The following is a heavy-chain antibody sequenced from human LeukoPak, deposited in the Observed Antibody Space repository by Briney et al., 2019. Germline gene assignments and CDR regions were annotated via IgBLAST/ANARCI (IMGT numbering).Heavy chain of an antibody. CDR3: AGYPDRFLEWAYAFDI. CDR2: IIPIFGTA. J-gene: IGHJ3*02. V-gene: IGHV1-69*13. CDR1: GGTFSSYA. Sequence: SVKVSCKASGGTFSSYAISWVRQAPGQGLEWMGGIIPIFGTANYAQKSQGRVTITADESTSTAHMELSSLRSEDTAVYYCAGYPDRFLEWAYAFDIWGQGTMVTVSS. D-gene: IGHD3-3*01.